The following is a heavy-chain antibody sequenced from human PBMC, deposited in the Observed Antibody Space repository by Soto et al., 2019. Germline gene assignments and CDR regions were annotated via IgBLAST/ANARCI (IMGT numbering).Heavy chain of an antibody. Sequence: SETLSLTCTVSGGSISSSSYYWGWIRQPPGKGLEWIGSIYYSGSTYYNPSLKSRVTISVDTSKNQFSLKLSSVTAADTAVYYCARLGYYYGMDVWGQGTTVTVS. V-gene: IGHV4-39*01. CDR1: GGSISSSSYY. CDR2: IYYSGST. J-gene: IGHJ6*02. CDR3: ARLGYYYGMDV.